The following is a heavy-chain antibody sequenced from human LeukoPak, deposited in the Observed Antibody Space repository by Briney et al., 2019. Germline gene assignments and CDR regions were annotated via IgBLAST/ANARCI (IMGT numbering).Heavy chain of an antibody. J-gene: IGHJ6*02. CDR2: ISAYNGNT. V-gene: IGHV1-18*01. D-gene: IGHD3-22*01. Sequence: ASVKVSCKASGYTFTSYGISWVRQAPGQGLEWMGWISAYNGNTNYAQKLQGRVTMTTDTSTSTAYMELRSLRSDDTAVYYCARSSGYYHYYYGMDIWGQGTTVTVSS. CDR3: ARSSGYYHYYYGMDI. CDR1: GYTFTSYG.